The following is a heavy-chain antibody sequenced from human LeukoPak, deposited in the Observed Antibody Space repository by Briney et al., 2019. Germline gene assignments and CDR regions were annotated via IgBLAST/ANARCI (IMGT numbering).Heavy chain of an antibody. CDR2: INHSGST. V-gene: IGHV4-34*01. J-gene: IGHJ4*02. CDR1: GGSFSGYY. Sequence: TSETLSLTCAVYGGSFSGYYWSWIRQPPGKGLEWIGEINHSGSTNYNPSLKSRVTISVDTSKNQFSLKLSSVTAADTAVYYCARYEGSIFGVVWGQGTLVTVSS. CDR3: ARYEGSIFGVV. D-gene: IGHD3-3*02.